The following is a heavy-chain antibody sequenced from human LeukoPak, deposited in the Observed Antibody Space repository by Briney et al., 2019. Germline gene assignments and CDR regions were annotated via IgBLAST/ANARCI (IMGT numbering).Heavy chain of an antibody. CDR2: IYYSGST. V-gene: IGHV4-39*07. D-gene: IGHD5-24*01. CDR1: GDSISSSSYY. CDR3: AHEDG. J-gene: IGHJ4*02. Sequence: SETLSLTCTVSGDSISSSSYYWGWIRQPPGKGLEWIGSIYYSGSTYYNPSLKSRVTISVDTSKNQFSLKLSSVTAADTAVYYCAHEDGWGQGTLVTVSS.